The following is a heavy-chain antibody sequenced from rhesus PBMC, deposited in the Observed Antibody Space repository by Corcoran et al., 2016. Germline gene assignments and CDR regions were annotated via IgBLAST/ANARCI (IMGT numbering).Heavy chain of an antibody. Sequence: QVQLQESGPGVVKPSEPLSLTGAASGYSLLRGYDWRWIRQPPRKGLEWIGYIYGSRGSSNYNPSLKNRVTISKDTSKSQFSLKLSSVTAADTAVYYCAREYCTSTTCYGFDYWGQGVLVTVSS. V-gene: IGHV4-76*01. J-gene: IGHJ4*01. D-gene: IGHD2-2*01. CDR2: IYGSRGSS. CDR3: AREYCTSTTCYGFDY. CDR1: GYSLLRGYD.